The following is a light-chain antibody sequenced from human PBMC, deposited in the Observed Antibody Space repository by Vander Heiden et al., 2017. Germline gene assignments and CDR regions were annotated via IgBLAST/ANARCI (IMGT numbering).Light chain of an antibody. CDR3: QQYSNTPVT. J-gene: IGKJ3*01. CDR2: CAS. Sequence: DIVMTQSPDSLAVSLGERATINCKSSQSVLYSSNNKNYLAWYQQRPGQPPKLLFYCASTRESGVPDRFSGSGSGTDFTLTISSLQAEDVAVYYCQQYSNTPVTFGPGTKVGIK. V-gene: IGKV4-1*01. CDR1: QSVLYSSNNKNY.